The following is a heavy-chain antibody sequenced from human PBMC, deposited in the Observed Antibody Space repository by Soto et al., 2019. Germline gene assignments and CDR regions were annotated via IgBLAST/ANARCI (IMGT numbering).Heavy chain of an antibody. V-gene: IGHV4-30-4*01. D-gene: IGHD5-18*01. Sequence: SETLSLTCTVSGDSISSSNNYWSWIRQPPGEGLEWIGFISYSGTTSYSPSLKSRLAISLDTSKNQFSLSLSTVTAADTAVYYCARGRGYSYGLDPWGQGTLVTVSS. CDR2: ISYSGTT. J-gene: IGHJ5*02. CDR1: GDSISSSNNY. CDR3: ARGRGYSYGLDP.